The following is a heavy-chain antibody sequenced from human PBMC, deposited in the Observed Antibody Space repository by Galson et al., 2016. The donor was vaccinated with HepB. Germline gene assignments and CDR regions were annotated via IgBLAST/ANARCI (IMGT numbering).Heavy chain of an antibody. CDR1: GFTFSSYG. V-gene: IGHV3-33*01. CDR3: AVSSGWRPEFDC. D-gene: IGHD6-19*01. Sequence: SLRLSCAASGFTFSSYGMHWVRQAPGKGLEWVAVIWYDGSNKYYADSVKGRFTISRDNSKSTLYLQMNSLRAEDTAVYYCAVSSGWRPEFDCWGQGTLVTVSS. J-gene: IGHJ4*02. CDR2: IWYDGSNK.